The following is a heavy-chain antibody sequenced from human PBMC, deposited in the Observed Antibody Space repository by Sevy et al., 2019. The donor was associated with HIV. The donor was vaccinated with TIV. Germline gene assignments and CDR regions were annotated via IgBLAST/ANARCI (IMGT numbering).Heavy chain of an antibody. CDR2: MNPNSGNT. J-gene: IGHJ6*03. CDR1: GYTFTSYD. CDR3: AREIEDSSGYPHYYMDV. Sequence: ASVKVSCKASGYTFTSYDINWVRQATGQGLEWMGWMNPNSGNTAYAQKFQGRVTITRNTSISTAYMELSSLRSEDTAVYYCAREIEDSSGYPHYYMDVWGKGTTVTVSS. V-gene: IGHV1-8*03. D-gene: IGHD3-22*01.